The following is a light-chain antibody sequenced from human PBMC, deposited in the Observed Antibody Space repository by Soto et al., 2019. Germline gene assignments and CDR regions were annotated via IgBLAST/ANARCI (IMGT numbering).Light chain of an antibody. CDR3: SSYTSSSTPCV. Sequence: QSVLTQPASVSGSPGQSITISCTGTSSDVGGYNYVSWYQQHPGKAPKLRIYEVSNRPSGVSNRFSGSKSGNTASLTISGLXAEDEADYYCSSYTSSSTPCVFGTGTKVTVL. CDR1: SSDVGGYNY. J-gene: IGLJ1*01. V-gene: IGLV2-14*01. CDR2: EVS.